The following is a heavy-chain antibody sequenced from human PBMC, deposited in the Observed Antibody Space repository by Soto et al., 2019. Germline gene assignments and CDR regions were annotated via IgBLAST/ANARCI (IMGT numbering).Heavy chain of an antibody. CDR3: AALIVVVMYPDY. J-gene: IGHJ4*02. CDR2: IFYSGST. D-gene: IGHD3-22*01. CDR1: GGSISSSSYY. Sequence: PSETLSLTCTVSGGSISSSSYYWGWIRQPPGKGLEWIGSIFYSGSTYYNPSLKSRVTISVDTSKNQFSLKLSSVTAADTAVYYCAALIVVVMYPDYWGQGTLVTVSS. V-gene: IGHV4-39*01.